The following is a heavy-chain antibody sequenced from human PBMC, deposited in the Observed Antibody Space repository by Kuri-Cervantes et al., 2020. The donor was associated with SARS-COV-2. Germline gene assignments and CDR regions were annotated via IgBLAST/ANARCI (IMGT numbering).Heavy chain of an antibody. CDR2: IRYDGSNK. CDR3: AKVVILWWDNDAFDI. J-gene: IGHJ3*02. V-gene: IGHV3-30*02. Sequence: GESLKISCAASGFTFSSYGMHWVRQAPGKGLEWVAFIRYDGSNKYYADSVKGRFTISRDNSKNTLYLQMNSLRAEDTAVYYCAKVVILWWDNDAFDIWGQGTMVTVSS. CDR1: GFTFSSYG. D-gene: IGHD2-21*01.